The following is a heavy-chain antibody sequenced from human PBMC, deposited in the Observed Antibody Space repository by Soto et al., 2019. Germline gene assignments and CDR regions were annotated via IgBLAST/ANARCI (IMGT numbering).Heavy chain of an antibody. V-gene: IGHV3-73*01. CDR2: IRSKANSYAT. Sequence: GGSLRLSCAASGFTFSGSAMHWVRQASGKGLEWVGRIRSKANSYATAYAASVKGRFTISRDDSKNTAYLQMNSLKTEDTAVYYCTPSRTPDWNDVVSNWFDPWGQGTLVTVSS. J-gene: IGHJ5*02. CDR1: GFTFSGSA. CDR3: TPSRTPDWNDVVSNWFDP. D-gene: IGHD1-1*01.